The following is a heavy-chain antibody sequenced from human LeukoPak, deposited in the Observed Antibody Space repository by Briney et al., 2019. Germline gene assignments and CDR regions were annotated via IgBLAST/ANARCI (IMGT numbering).Heavy chain of an antibody. Sequence: SETLSLTCTVSGGSISSGSYYWSWIRQPAGKGLEWIERIYTSGSTNYNPSLKSRVTIPVDTSKNQFSLKLSSVTAADTAVYYCARDTVVRGVGYYYYYMDVWGKGTTVTISS. D-gene: IGHD3-10*01. V-gene: IGHV4-61*02. J-gene: IGHJ6*03. CDR1: GGSISSGSYY. CDR3: ARDTVVRGVGYYYYYMDV. CDR2: IYTSGST.